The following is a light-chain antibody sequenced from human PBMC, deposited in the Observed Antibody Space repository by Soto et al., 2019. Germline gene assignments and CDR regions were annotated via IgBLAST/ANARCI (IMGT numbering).Light chain of an antibody. V-gene: IGKV2-28*01. Sequence: DIVMTQSPLYLPVTPGEPASISCRSSQSLLHSDGYNYLDWYLQKPGQSPQLLIYLGSNRASGVTDRFSGSGSGTYFTLKISRVEAEDVGVYYCMQALQTPLFTFGPGTKVDLK. CDR3: MQALQTPLFT. CDR1: QSLLHSDGYNY. J-gene: IGKJ3*01. CDR2: LGS.